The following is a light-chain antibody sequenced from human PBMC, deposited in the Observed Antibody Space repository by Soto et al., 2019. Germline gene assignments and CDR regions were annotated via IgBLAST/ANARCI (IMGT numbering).Light chain of an antibody. CDR2: EVS. J-gene: IGLJ2*01. CDR3: SSYTRTTLVV. V-gene: IGLV2-14*01. CDR1: SSDVGGYNY. Sequence: QPVLTQPASVSGSPGQSITISCTGSSSDVGGYNYVSWYQQHPGKAPKLMIYEVSNRPSGVSNRFSGSKSGNTASLTISGLQDEDEADYYCSSYTRTTLVVFGGGTKLTVL.